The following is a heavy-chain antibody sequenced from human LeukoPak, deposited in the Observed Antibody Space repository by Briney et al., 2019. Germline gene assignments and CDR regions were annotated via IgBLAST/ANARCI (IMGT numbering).Heavy chain of an antibody. CDR2: IYTSGST. CDR1: GGSMSSYY. Sequence: SETLSLTCTVSGGSMSSYYWSWIRQPAGKGLEWIGRIYTSGSTTYSPSSKSRVTMSVDTSKNQFSLKLNSVTAADTAVYYCARLTGKGLDVWGQGTTVTVSS. V-gene: IGHV4-4*07. CDR3: ARLTGKGLDV. J-gene: IGHJ6*02. D-gene: IGHD1-14*01.